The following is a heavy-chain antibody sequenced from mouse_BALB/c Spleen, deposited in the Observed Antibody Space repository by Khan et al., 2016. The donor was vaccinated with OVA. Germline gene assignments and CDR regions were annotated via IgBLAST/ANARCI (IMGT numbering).Heavy chain of an antibody. V-gene: IGHV2-6-5*01. CDR3: AIGVWSYYFALDY. CDR2: IWGGGTT. Sequence: VELVESGPGLVAPSQNLSITCTVSGFSLTDYGVSWIRQPPGKGLEWLGVIWGGGTTYYTSTLKSRLIISKDNSKSQAFLKMNSLQTDDTAFYYGAIGVWSYYFALDYWGQGTSVTVAS. CDR1: GFSLTDYG. J-gene: IGHJ4*01. D-gene: IGHD2-10*02.